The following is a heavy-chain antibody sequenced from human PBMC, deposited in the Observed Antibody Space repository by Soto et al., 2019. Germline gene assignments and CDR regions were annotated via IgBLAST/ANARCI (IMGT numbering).Heavy chain of an antibody. CDR2: SRNKANSYSI. Sequence: GSLRLSCAASGFTFSDYYMSWIRQAPGKGLEWVGLSRNKANSYSIEYAASVKDRFTISRDDSKNSLYLQMNSLKTEDTAVYHCARYSGSYRRAFDIWGQGTMVPVSS. J-gene: IGHJ3*02. CDR1: GFTFSDYY. CDR3: ARYSGSYRRAFDI. V-gene: IGHV3-72*01. D-gene: IGHD1-26*01.